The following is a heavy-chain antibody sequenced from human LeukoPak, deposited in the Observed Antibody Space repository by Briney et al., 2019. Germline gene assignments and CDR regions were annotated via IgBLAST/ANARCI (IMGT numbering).Heavy chain of an antibody. CDR3: ARPGLSFSGSYSFDY. CDR1: GYTFTSYY. Sequence: VASVTVSCKASGYTFTSYYMHWVRQAPGQGLEGMGIINPSGGSTSYAQKFQGRVTMTRDTSTSTVYMELSSLRSEDTAVYYCARPGLSFSGSYSFDYWGQGALVTVSS. D-gene: IGHD1-26*01. CDR2: INPSGGST. V-gene: IGHV1-46*01. J-gene: IGHJ4*02.